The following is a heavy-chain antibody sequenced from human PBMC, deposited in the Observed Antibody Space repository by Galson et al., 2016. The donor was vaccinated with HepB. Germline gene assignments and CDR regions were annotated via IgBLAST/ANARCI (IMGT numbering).Heavy chain of an antibody. CDR3: ARNPEVNIILQH. J-gene: IGHJ1*01. D-gene: IGHD2/OR15-2a*01. CDR2: ISSSSDII. V-gene: IGHV3-48*02. Sequence: SLRLSCAASGFTFNTYGMNWVRQAPGKGLAWISFISSSSDIIHYADSVKGRFTISRDNAKNALYLQMNSLRDEDMAVYYCARNPEVNIILQHWGQGTLVTVSS. CDR1: GFTFNTYG.